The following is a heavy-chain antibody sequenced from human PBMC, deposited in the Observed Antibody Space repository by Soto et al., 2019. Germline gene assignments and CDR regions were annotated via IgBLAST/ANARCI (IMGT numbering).Heavy chain of an antibody. CDR2: NYYSGIT. D-gene: IGHD2-15*01. Sequence: PSETLSLTCTVSGGSISSGGYYWTWIRQHPGKGLEWIGYNYYSGITYYNPSLKSRVTISLDTSKNQFSLKLSSVTAAGTAVYYCARGGPHLPVVVAARHYYYYGMDVWGQGTTVTVSS. J-gene: IGHJ6*02. V-gene: IGHV4-31*03. CDR1: GGSISSGGYY. CDR3: ARGGPHLPVVVAARHYYYYGMDV.